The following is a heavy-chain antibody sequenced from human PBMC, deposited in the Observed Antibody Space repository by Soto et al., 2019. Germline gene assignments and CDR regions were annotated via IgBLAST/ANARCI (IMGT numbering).Heavy chain of an antibody. CDR3: GRGVAYGMDV. J-gene: IGHJ6*02. Sequence: GGSLRLSCVASGFTFNVNYMHWVRQGPEKGLVWVSTIKGDGRRTGYADSVKGRFTISRDNAKNTLYLQMNSLRDEDTAVYYCGRGVAYGMDVWGQGTTVTVSS. CDR2: IKGDGRRT. CDR1: GFTFNVNY. D-gene: IGHD5-12*01. V-gene: IGHV3-74*01.